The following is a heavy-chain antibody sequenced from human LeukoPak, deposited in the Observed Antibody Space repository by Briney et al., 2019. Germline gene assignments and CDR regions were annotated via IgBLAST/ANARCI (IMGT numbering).Heavy chain of an antibody. J-gene: IGHJ6*02. CDR2: IYSGGNT. CDR3: ISYGMDV. V-gene: IGHV3-53*01. D-gene: IGHD2-21*01. Sequence: GGSLRLSCAASGFTVSSNYMSWVRQAPGKGLEWVSVIYSGGNTYYADSVKGRFTISRDNSKNTLYLQMNSPRAEDTAVYYCISYGMDVWGQGTTVTVSS. CDR1: GFTVSSNY.